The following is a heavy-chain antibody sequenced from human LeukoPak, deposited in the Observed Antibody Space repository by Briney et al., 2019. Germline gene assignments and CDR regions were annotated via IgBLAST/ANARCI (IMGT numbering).Heavy chain of an antibody. J-gene: IGHJ5*02. CDR1: GFTFSSYG. D-gene: IGHD6-19*01. CDR3: ATHGQARRYSSGWYKWFDP. CDR2: IRYDGSNK. V-gene: IGHV3-30*02. Sequence: PGGSLRLSCAASGFTFSSYGMHWVRQAPGKGLEWVAFIRYDGSNKYYADSVKDRFTISRDNSKNTLYLQMNSLRAEDTAVYYCATHGQARRYSSGWYKWFDPWGQGTLVTVSS.